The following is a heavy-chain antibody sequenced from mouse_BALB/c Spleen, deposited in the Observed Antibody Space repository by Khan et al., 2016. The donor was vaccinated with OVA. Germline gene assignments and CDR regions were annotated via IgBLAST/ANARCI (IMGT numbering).Heavy chain of an antibody. CDR2: IDPPNDDS. CDR1: GFNIKDTY. V-gene: IGHV14-3*02. J-gene: IGHJ3*01. Sequence: VQLQQSGAELVKPGASVKLSCSASGFNIKDTYIHWMKQRPEQGLEWIGRIDPPNDDSKYGPKFQAKATLTADTSSNTAYLQLSSLTSDSTAFYSCATHYGNPFAFWGQGTLVSVSA. D-gene: IGHD2-1*01. CDR3: ATHYGNPFAF.